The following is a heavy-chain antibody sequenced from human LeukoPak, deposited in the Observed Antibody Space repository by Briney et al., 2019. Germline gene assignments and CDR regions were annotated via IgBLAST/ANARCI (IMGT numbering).Heavy chain of an antibody. Sequence: GGSLRLSCAASGFTFSSYGMHWVRQAPGKGLEWVAVISYDGSNKYYADSVKGRFTISRDNSENTLYLQMNSLRAEDTAVYYCANFGGYSTYYFDYWGQGTLVTVSS. CDR3: ANFGGYSTYYFDY. D-gene: IGHD3-22*01. V-gene: IGHV3-30*18. J-gene: IGHJ4*02. CDR1: GFTFSSYG. CDR2: ISYDGSNK.